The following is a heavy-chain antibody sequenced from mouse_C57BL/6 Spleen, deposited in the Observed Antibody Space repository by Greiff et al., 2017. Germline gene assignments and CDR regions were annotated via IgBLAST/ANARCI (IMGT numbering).Heavy chain of an antibody. CDR1: GYTFTSYW. Sequence: VQLQQPGAELVKPGASVKMSCKASGYTFTSYWITWVKQRPGQGLEWIGDIYPGSGSTNYNEKFKSKATLTVDTSSSTAYMQLSSLTSEDSAVYYCARDPPSYDYGGLAMDYWGQGTSVTVSS. J-gene: IGHJ4*01. CDR3: ARDPPSYDYGGLAMDY. D-gene: IGHD2-4*01. CDR2: IYPGSGST. V-gene: IGHV1-55*01.